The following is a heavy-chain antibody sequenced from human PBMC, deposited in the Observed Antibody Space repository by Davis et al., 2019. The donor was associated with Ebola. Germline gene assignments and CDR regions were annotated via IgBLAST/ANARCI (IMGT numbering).Heavy chain of an antibody. CDR3: ARDLSMGAPDAFDI. V-gene: IGHV3-11*01. CDR1: GFTFDDYG. J-gene: IGHJ3*02. Sequence: GESLKISCAASGFTFDDYGMSWVRQAPGKGLEWVSYISSSGSTIYYADSVKGRFTISRDNAKNSLYLQMNSLRAEDTAVYYCARDLSMGAPDAFDIWGQGTMVTVSS. CDR2: ISSSGSTI. D-gene: IGHD1-26*01.